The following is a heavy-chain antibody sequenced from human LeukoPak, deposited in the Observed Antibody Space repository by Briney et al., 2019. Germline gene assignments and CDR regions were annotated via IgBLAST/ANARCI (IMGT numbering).Heavy chain of an antibody. CDR3: AKDRGITMIVVVTPDY. V-gene: IGHV3-30*07. CDR2: SYDGRNE. D-gene: IGHD3-22*01. Sequence: SYDGRNEYYADSVKGRFTISRDNSKNTLYLQMNSLRAEDTAVYYCAKDRGITMIVVVTPDYWGQGTLVTVSS. J-gene: IGHJ4*02.